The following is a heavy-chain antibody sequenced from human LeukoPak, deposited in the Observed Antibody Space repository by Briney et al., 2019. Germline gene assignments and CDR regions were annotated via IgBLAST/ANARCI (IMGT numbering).Heavy chain of an antibody. V-gene: IGHV1-18*01. CDR3: AREKRITVIVVTGNTFDI. Sequence: GASVKVSCKASGYTFTTYGISWVRQAPGQGLEWMGWINPYNGDTNYAQKLQGRVTMTTDTSTSTAYMELRSLRSEDTAVYYCAREKRITVIVVTGNTFDIWGQGTMVTVSS. J-gene: IGHJ3*02. CDR1: GYTFTTYG. D-gene: IGHD3-22*01. CDR2: INPYNGDT.